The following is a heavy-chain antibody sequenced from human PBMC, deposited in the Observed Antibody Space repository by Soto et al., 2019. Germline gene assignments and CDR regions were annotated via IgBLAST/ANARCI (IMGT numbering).Heavy chain of an antibody. J-gene: IGHJ4*02. V-gene: IGHV4-39*01. Sequence: QLQLQESGPGLVKPSETLSLTCTVSGGSISSSGYYWGWIRQPPGKGLEWIGNIYHSGSNNYNPSLKHRVTISVDTSKNPFSLKLSSVTAADTAVLYCTRHGVSITAVGVVSDLDYWGQGTLVIVSS. CDR1: GGSISSSGYY. D-gene: IGHD3-3*01. CDR2: IYHSGSN. CDR3: TRHGVSITAVGVVSDLDY.